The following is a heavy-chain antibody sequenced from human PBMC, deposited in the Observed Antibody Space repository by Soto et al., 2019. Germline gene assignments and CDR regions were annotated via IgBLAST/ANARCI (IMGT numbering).Heavy chain of an antibody. CDR2: INTDGLS. CDR3: ARVPVAVAATEDYYGLDV. J-gene: IGHJ6*02. Sequence: SETLSVTCSLSGVSITIYYWSWIRQSAGVGLEWMGRINTDGLSTYSPSFKSRLTMSLDTSKNQVSLRLISVTAADTAVYFCARVPVAVAATEDYYGLDVWGQGTTVTSP. CDR1: GVSITIYY. V-gene: IGHV4-4*07. D-gene: IGHD2-15*01.